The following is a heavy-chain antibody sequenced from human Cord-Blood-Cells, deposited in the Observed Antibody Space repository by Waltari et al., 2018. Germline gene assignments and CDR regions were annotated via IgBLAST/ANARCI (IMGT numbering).Heavy chain of an antibody. CDR1: GYTFTSHD. J-gene: IGHJ4*02. Sequence: QVQLVQSGAEVKKPGASVKVSCKASGYTFTSHDINWVRQATGQGLEWMGWMNPNSGNTGYAQKFQGRVTMTRNTSISTAYMELSSLRSEDTAVYYCARVYYYGSGSYYYFDYWGQGTLVTVSS. CDR3: ARVYYYGSGSYYYFDY. V-gene: IGHV1-8*01. CDR2: MNPNSGNT. D-gene: IGHD3-10*01.